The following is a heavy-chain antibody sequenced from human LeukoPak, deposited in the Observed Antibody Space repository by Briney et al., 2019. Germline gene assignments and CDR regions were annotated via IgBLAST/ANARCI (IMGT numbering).Heavy chain of an antibody. V-gene: IGHV1-2*02. CDR1: GYTFTGYY. CDR3: ARGSATGVLSY. D-gene: IGHD5-12*01. Sequence: WASVKVSCKASGYTFTGYYMHWVRQAPGQGLEWMGWINPNSGGTNYAQKLQGRVTMTRDTSISTAYMELSRLRSDDTAVYYCARGSATGVLSYWGQGTLVTVSS. CDR2: INPNSGGT. J-gene: IGHJ4*02.